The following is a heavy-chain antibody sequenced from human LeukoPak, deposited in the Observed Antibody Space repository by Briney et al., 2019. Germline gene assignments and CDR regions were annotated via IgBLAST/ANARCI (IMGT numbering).Heavy chain of an antibody. D-gene: IGHD5-12*01. CDR3: AKEGGGNGYDWGAFDY. CDR2: ISYDGSNK. V-gene: IGHV3-30*18. Sequence: GGSLRLSCAASGFTFSSYGMHWVRQAPGEGLEWVAVISYDGSNKYYADSVKGRFTISRDNSKNTLYLQMNSLRAEDTAVYYCAKEGGGNGYDWGAFDYWGQGTLVTVSS. J-gene: IGHJ4*02. CDR1: GFTFSSYG.